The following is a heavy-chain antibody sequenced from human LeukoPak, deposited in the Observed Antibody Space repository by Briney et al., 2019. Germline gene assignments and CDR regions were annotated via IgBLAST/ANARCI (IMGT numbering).Heavy chain of an antibody. CDR2: MSGSGGST. J-gene: IGHJ4*02. D-gene: IGHD5-12*01. CDR1: GFTFSSYA. V-gene: IGHV3-23*01. Sequence: PGGSLRLSCAASGFTFSSYAMSWVRQAPGKGLEWVSTMSGSGGSTYYADSVKGRFTISRDNSKNTLYLQMNSLRAEDTAVYYCAKSDLVATIYYFDYWGQGTLVTVSS. CDR3: AKSDLVATIYYFDY.